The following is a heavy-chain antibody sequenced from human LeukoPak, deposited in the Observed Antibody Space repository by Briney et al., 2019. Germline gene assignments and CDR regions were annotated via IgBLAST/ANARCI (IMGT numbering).Heavy chain of an antibody. D-gene: IGHD3-10*01. J-gene: IGHJ4*02. CDR1: GFIFSSDS. CDR2: ISSSSSSI. V-gene: IGHV3-48*01. Sequence: GGSLRLSCAAAGFIFSSDSMNWVRQAPGKGLEWVSYISSSSSSIYYADSVNGRFTISRDNVKNSLYLQMNSLRAEDTAVYYCAKEPMRYYYGSGSPYYFDYWGQGTLVTVSS. CDR3: AKEPMRYYYGSGSPYYFDY.